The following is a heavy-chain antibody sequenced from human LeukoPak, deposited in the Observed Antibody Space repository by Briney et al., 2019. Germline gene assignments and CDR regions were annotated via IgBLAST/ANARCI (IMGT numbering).Heavy chain of an antibody. V-gene: IGHV4-59*01. J-gene: IGHJ4*02. D-gene: IGHD3-10*01. CDR3: ARAGYYGSGSPPWVVDY. Sequence: SETLSLTCTVSGGSISNYYWSWIRQPPGKGLEWLGYISYSASSNYNPSLKSRVSISVDTSKNKFSLKLNSVTAADTAVYYCARAGYYGSGSPPWVVDYWGQGTLVTVSS. CDR2: ISYSASS. CDR1: GGSISNYY.